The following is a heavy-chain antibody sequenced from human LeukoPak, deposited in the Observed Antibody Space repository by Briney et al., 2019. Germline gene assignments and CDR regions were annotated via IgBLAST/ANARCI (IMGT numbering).Heavy chain of an antibody. Sequence: ASVKVSCKASGYSFTGYSVQWVRQAPGQGLEWMGWINPKSGDTNNAQKFQGRVTMTRDASLNTAYMELSSLRSDDTAIYYRARSIAVPGLAEYYFDLWGQGSPVTVSS. V-gene: IGHV1-2*02. CDR2: INPKSGDT. CDR3: ARSIAVPGLAEYYFDL. J-gene: IGHJ4*02. D-gene: IGHD6-19*01. CDR1: GYSFTGYS.